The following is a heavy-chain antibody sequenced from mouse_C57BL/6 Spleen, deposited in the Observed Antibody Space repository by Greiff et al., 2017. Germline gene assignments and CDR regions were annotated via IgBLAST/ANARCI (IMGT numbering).Heavy chain of an antibody. CDR1: GYTFTDYY. CDR2: INPNNGGT. CDR3: AMYGNYTD. J-gene: IGHJ2*01. V-gene: IGHV1-26*01. Sequence: VQLQQSGPELVKPGASVKISCKASGYTFTDYYMNWVTQSHGKSLEWIGDINPNNGGTSYNQKFKGKATLTVDKSSSTAYMELRSLTSEDSAVYYCAMYGNYTDWGQGTTLTVSS. D-gene: IGHD2-10*02.